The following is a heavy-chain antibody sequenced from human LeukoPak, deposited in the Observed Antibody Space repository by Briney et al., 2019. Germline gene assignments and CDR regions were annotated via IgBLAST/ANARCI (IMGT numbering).Heavy chain of an antibody. V-gene: IGHV4-34*01. Sequence: SETLSLTCEVHGGSFSGNYWTWIRQPPGKGLEWIGEIYHSGSTNYNPSLKSRVTISVDKSKNQFSLKLSSVTAADTAVYYCASGQPPIGLDAFDIWGQGTMVTVSS. CDR2: IYHSGST. CDR1: GGSFSGNY. CDR3: ASGQPPIGLDAFDI. D-gene: IGHD2-2*01. J-gene: IGHJ3*02.